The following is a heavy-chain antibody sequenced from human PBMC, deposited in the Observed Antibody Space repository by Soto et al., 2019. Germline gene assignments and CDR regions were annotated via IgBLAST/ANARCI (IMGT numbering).Heavy chain of an antibody. CDR3: ARVWGMTPDY. CDR1: GGSISSGGYY. V-gene: IGHV4-31*03. J-gene: IGHJ4*02. D-gene: IGHD7-27*01. CDR2: FYYSGRT. Sequence: QVQLQESGPGLVKPSQTLSLTCTVSGGSISSGGYYWSWIRHHPGKGLEWIGPFYYSGRTYYNPSLKSRVTMSVDTSKNQFSLKLSSVTAADTAMYYCARVWGMTPDYWGQGTLVTVSS.